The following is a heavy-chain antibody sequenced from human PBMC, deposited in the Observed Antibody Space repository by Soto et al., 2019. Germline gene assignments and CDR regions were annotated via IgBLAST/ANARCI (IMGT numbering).Heavy chain of an antibody. D-gene: IGHD2-21*02. V-gene: IGHV4-61*08. CDR1: GGSISSGGYY. J-gene: IGHJ6*03. Sequence: SETLSLTCTVSGGSISSGGYYWSWIRQHPGKGLEWIGYIYYSRSTNYNPSLKSRVTISVDTSKNQFSLKLSSVTAADTAVYYCARGKGSDYNSYYYYYYMDVWGKGATVTVSS. CDR3: ARGKGSDYNSYYYYYYMDV. CDR2: IYYSRST.